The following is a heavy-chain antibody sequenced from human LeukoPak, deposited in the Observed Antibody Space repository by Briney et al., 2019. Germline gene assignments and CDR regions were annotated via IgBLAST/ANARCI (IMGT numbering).Heavy chain of an antibody. J-gene: IGHJ1*01. CDR1: GFLITNNNY. CDR3: ARNASSGFFND. CDR2: IYDSGNRFGTGGT. V-gene: IGHV4-38-2*02. D-gene: IGHD6-19*01. Sequence: SENLSCNGTVYGFLITNNNYWGWIRQSPGKGLEWMRSIYDSGNRFGTGGTQYNPSFRGRVSVSADRSKNQFSLTLRSVAAAETGVYVCARNASSGFFNDWGQGTLVTVSS.